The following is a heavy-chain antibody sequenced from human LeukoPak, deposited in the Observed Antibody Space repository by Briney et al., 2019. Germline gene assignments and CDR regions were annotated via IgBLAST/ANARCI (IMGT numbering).Heavy chain of an antibody. CDR2: IWYDGSNK. D-gene: IGHD2-2*01. CDR1: GFTFSSYG. CDR3: ARDIVVVPAASDAFDI. Sequence: GRSLGLSCAASGFTFSSYGMHWVRQAPGKGLEWVAVIWYDGSNKYYADSVKGRFTISRDNSKNTLYLQMNSLRAEDTAVYYCARDIVVVPAASDAFDIWGQGTMVTVSS. J-gene: IGHJ3*02. V-gene: IGHV3-33*01.